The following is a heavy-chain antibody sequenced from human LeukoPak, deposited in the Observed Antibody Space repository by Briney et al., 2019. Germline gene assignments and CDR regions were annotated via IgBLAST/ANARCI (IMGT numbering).Heavy chain of an antibody. V-gene: IGHV3-23*01. CDR2: ITNSGHST. Sequence: PAGSLRLTCVASGFTFSSYAMNWVRQAPGKGLEWVSVITNSGHSTNYADSVKGRLTISRDNSKNTLYLQMNSLRAEDTAVYYCAKDLGYCSGGSCPQLDYWGQGTLVTVSS. CDR3: AKDLGYCSGGSCPQLDY. D-gene: IGHD2-15*01. J-gene: IGHJ4*02. CDR1: GFTFSSYA.